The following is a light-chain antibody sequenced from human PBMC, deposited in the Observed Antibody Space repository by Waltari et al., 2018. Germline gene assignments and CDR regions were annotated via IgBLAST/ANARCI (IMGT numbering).Light chain of an antibody. Sequence: EIVLTQSPGTLSLSPGERATLSCWTSQSVGRTIAWYQQKPGQPPRLLIYGASIRATGIPDRFSGSGSGTDFSLTISRLEPEDFAVYYCQHYVRLPVTFGQGTKVEIK. CDR3: QHYVRLPVT. V-gene: IGKV3-20*01. CDR1: QSVGRT. J-gene: IGKJ1*01. CDR2: GAS.